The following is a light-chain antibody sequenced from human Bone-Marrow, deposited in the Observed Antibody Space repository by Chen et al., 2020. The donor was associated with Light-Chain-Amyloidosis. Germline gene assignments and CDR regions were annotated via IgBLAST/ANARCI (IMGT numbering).Light chain of an antibody. CDR3: QSADSSGTYEVI. Sequence: SYELTQPPSVSVSPGQTARSTCSGEDLPTKYAYWYQQKPGQAPGLVIHRDTERPSGISERFSGSSSGTTATLTISGVQAEDEADYHCQSADSSGTYEVIFGGGTKLTVL. CDR1: DLPTKY. CDR2: RDT. V-gene: IGLV3-25*03. J-gene: IGLJ2*01.